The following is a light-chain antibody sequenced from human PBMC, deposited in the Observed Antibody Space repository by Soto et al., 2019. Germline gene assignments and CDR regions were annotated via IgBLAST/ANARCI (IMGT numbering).Light chain of an antibody. Sequence: QSLLTQPPSVSEAPGQRVTISCTGSSSNIGAGYEAHWYQQVPGTAPKLLIYENNNRPSGVPDRFSGSKSGTSASLAITGLQAEDEAEYYCQSYDSSLSGYVFGTGTKAPS. CDR2: ENN. J-gene: IGLJ1*01. V-gene: IGLV1-40*01. CDR3: QSYDSSLSGYV. CDR1: SSNIGAGYE.